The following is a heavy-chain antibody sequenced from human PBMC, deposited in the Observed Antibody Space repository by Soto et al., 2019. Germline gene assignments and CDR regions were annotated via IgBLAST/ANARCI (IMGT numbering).Heavy chain of an antibody. CDR2: ISASSGNT. CDR3: ARETKFYGFWSGYYRFDT. Sequence: QTQLVQSGPEVKYPGASVEVTCRASGYSFNSSEISWMRQAPGQGLEWMGWISASSGNTTYAQELQGRVTMTTDTATTTAYMELRSLTSDDTAVYDCARETKFYGFWSGYYRFDTWGQGTLVSVSS. D-gene: IGHD3-3*01. V-gene: IGHV1-18*01. CDR1: GYSFNSSE. J-gene: IGHJ5*02.